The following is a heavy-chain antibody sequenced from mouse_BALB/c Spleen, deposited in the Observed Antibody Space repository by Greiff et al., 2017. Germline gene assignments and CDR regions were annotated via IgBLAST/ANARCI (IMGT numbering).Heavy chain of an antibody. CDR2: ISSGGSYT. D-gene: IGHD1-1*01. CDR1: GFTFSSYG. CDR3: ARQTNGSGYGAMDY. Sequence: EVKVVESGGDLVKPGGSLKLSCAASGFTFSSYGMSWVRQTPDKRLEWVATISSGGSYTYYPDSVKGRFTISRDNAKNTLYLQLISLKSEDTAMYYCARQTNGSGYGAMDYWGQGTSVTVSS. J-gene: IGHJ4*01. V-gene: IGHV5-6*01.